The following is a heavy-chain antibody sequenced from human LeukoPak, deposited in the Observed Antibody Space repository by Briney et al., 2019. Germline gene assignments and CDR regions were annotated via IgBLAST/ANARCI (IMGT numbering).Heavy chain of an antibody. D-gene: IGHD5-18*01. CDR3: ARGGIQLPDY. CDR2: MYYRGSS. V-gene: IGHV4-59*01. J-gene: IGHJ4*02. Sequence: SETLSLTCTVSGGSISSYYWSWVRQSPGKGLEWIGCMYYRGSSNYNPSLKSRVTILVDTSKNQFSLKLSSVTAADTAVYYCARGGIQLPDYWGQGILVTVSS. CDR1: GGSISSYY.